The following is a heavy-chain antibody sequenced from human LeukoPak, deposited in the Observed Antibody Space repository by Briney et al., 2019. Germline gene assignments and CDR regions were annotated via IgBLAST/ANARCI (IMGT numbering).Heavy chain of an antibody. Sequence: SETLSLTCAVYGGSFSGYYWSWIRQPPGKGLEWIGEINHSGSTNYNPSLKSGVTISVDTSKNQFSLKLSSVTAADTAVYYCARLRRITMVRGVIITCNWFDPWGQGTLVTVSS. CDR1: GGSFSGYY. CDR2: INHSGST. D-gene: IGHD3-10*01. V-gene: IGHV4-34*01. J-gene: IGHJ5*02. CDR3: ARLRRITMVRGVIITCNWFDP.